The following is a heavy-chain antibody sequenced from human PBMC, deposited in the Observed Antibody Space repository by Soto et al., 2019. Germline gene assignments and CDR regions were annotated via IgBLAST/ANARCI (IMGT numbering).Heavy chain of an antibody. CDR1: GGTFSSYA. CDR3: ARHPGGRGYYYGMDV. CDR2: IIPIFGTA. J-gene: IGHJ6*02. D-gene: IGHD2-15*01. Sequence: QVQLVQSGAEVKKPGSSVKVSCKASGGTFSSYAISWVRQAPGQGLEWMGGIIPIFGTANYAQKFQGRVTVPADESTSTAYMELGSLRSEDTAVYYCARHPGGRGYYYGMDVWGQGTTVTVSS. V-gene: IGHV1-69*12.